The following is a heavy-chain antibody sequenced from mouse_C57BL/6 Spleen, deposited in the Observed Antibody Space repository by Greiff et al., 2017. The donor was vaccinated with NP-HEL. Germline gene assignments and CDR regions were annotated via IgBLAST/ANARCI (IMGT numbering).Heavy chain of an antibody. Sequence: EVKLMESGPGLVKPSQSLSLTCSVTGYSITSGYYWNWIRQFPGNKLEWMGYISYDGSNNYNPSLKNRISITRDTSKNQFFLKLNSVTTEDTATYYCARAGYYYAMDYWGQGTSVTVSS. CDR3: ARAGYYYAMDY. CDR2: ISYDGSN. V-gene: IGHV3-6*01. CDR1: GYSITSGYY. J-gene: IGHJ4*01.